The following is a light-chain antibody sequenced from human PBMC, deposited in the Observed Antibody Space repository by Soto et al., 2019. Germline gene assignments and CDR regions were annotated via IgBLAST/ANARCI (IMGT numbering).Light chain of an antibody. V-gene: IGLV2-14*01. J-gene: IGLJ1*01. CDR3: SSFTRSSTYV. CDR1: SSDVGAYNF. CDR2: EVN. Sequence: QSALTQPASVPGSPGQSITISCTGTSSDVGAYNFVSWYQQYPGKAPKVMIYEVNNRPSGVSNRFSGSKSGNTASLTISGLQAEDEADYYCSSFTRSSTYVFGSGTKLTVL.